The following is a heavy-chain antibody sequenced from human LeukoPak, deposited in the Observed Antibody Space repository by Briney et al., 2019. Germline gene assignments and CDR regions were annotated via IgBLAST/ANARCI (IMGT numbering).Heavy chain of an antibody. CDR1: GFTVSSSY. Sequence: GGSLRLSCAASGFTVSSSYMSWVRQAPGKGLEWVSIISSAGTTYYADSVKGRFTISRDNSKNTVYLQVNSLRDEDTAVYYCASRRDYWGQGTLVTVSS. CDR2: ISSAGTT. J-gene: IGHJ4*02. CDR3: ASRRDY. V-gene: IGHV3-66*01.